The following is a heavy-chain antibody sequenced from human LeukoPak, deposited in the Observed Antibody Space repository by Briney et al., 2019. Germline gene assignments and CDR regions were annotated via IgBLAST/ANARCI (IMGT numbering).Heavy chain of an antibody. CDR2: INHSGST. Sequence: SETLSLTCAVYGGSFSGYYWSWIRQPPGKGLEWIGEINHSGSTNYNPSLKSRVTISVDTSKNQFSLKLSSVTAADTAVYYCARTGYSSSWPGAFDIWGQGTMVTVSS. CDR3: ARTGYSSSWPGAFDI. CDR1: GGSFSGYY. D-gene: IGHD6-13*01. J-gene: IGHJ3*02. V-gene: IGHV4-34*01.